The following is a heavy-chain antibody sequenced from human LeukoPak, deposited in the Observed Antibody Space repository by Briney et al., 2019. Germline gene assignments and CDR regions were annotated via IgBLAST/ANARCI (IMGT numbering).Heavy chain of an antibody. CDR2: ISGSGGST. D-gene: IGHD6-6*01. CDR3: AKERITSSTPCRLDS. CDR1: GFTFSSYA. Sequence: AGGSLRLSCAASGFTFSSYAMSWVRQAPGKGLEWVSAISGSGGSTYYADSVKGRFTISRDNSKNTLYLQMNTLRAEDTAVYYCAKERITSSTPCRLDSWGQGTLVTVSS. V-gene: IGHV3-23*01. J-gene: IGHJ4*02.